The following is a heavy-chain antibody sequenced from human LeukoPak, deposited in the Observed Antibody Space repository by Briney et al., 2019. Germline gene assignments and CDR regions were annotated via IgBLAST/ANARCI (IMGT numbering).Heavy chain of an antibody. CDR2: INQDASGA. V-gene: IGHV3-7*03. J-gene: IGHJ4*02. D-gene: IGHD4-23*01. CDR3: ARGLRWPDF. Sequence: GGSLRLSCKTSGLTFSDDRMNWVRQAPGKGTEWVANINQDASGASYVDSVRGRFTISRDNAKESVYLQMNSLRADDTAIYYCARGLRWPDFWGQGTLVTVSS. CDR1: GLTFSDDR.